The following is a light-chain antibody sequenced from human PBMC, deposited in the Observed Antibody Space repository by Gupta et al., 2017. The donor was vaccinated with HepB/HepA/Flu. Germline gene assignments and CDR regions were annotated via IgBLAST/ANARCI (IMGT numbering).Light chain of an antibody. CDR1: QSVSSY. V-gene: IGKV3-11*01. J-gene: IGKJ4*01. CDR2: HAS. Sequence: EIVLTQSPATLSLSPGERATLSCRASQSVSSYLAWYQQKPGQAPRLLIYHASNRATGIPARFSGSGSGTDFTLTISSLGPEDFAVYYCQQRSNWPPLTFGGGTKVEIK. CDR3: QQRSNWPPLT.